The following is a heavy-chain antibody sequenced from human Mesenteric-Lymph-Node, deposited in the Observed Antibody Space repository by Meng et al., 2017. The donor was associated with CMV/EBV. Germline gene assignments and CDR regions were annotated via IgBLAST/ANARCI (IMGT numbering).Heavy chain of an antibody. J-gene: IGHJ2*01. CDR1: GFTFDDYG. CDR3: ARLEAAGTFRYFDL. V-gene: IGHV3-20*01. D-gene: IGHD6-13*01. Sequence: GESLKISCAASGFTFDDYGMSWVRQAPGKGLKWVSGINWNGGSTGYADSVKGRFTISRDNAKNSLYLQMNSLRAEDTALYHCARLEAAGTFRYFDLWGRGTLVTVSS. CDR2: INWNGGST.